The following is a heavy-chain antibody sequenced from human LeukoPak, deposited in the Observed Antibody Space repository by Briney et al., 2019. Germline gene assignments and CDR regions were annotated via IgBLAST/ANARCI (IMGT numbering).Heavy chain of an antibody. CDR3: ARNYDSIGYYYYYYYMDV. J-gene: IGHJ6*03. Sequence: GGSLRLSCAASGFTFSSYAMHWVRQAPGRGLEWVAVISYDGSNKYYADSVKGRFTISRDNSKNTLYLQMNSLRAEDTAVYYCARNYDSIGYYYYYYYMDVWGKGTTVTVSS. CDR2: ISYDGSNK. V-gene: IGHV3-30*01. CDR1: GFTFSSYA. D-gene: IGHD3-22*01.